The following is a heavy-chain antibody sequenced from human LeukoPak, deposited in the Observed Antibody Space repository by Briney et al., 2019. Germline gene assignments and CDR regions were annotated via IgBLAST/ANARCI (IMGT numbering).Heavy chain of an antibody. CDR1: GGSFSDYW. V-gene: IGHV4-34*01. Sequence: SETLSLTCAVYGGSFSDYWWTWIRQPPGKGLEWIGSIYYSGSTYYNPSLKSRVTISVDTSKNQFSLKLSSVTAADTAVYYCARGPNWDYGDYWGQGTLVTVSS. D-gene: IGHD4-17*01. J-gene: IGHJ4*02. CDR2: IYYSGST. CDR3: ARGPNWDYGDY.